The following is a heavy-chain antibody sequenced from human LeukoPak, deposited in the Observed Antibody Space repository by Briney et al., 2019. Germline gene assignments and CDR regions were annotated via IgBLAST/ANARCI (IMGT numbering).Heavy chain of an antibody. CDR2: IYYSGST. J-gene: IGHJ3*02. V-gene: IGHV4-39*07. Sequence: SETLSLTCTVSGGSISSSSYYWGWIRQPPGKGLEWIGSIYYSGSTYYNPSLKSRVTISVDTSKNQFSLKLSSVTAADTAVYYCARMVVTASDAFDIWGQGTMVTVSS. CDR1: GGSISSSSYY. D-gene: IGHD2-21*02. CDR3: ARMVVTASDAFDI.